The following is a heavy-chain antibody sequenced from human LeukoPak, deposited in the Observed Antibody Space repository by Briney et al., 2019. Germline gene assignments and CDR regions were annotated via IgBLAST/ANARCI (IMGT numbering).Heavy chain of an antibody. CDR3: AKFDYSGYDPYYFDY. CDR2: IRYDGSNK. CDR1: GFTFSSYG. V-gene: IGHV3-30*02. Sequence: GGSLRLSCAASGFTFSSYGMHWVRQAPGKGLEWVAFIRYDGSNKYYADSVKGRFTISRDNSKNTLYLQMNSLRAEDTAVYYCAKFDYSGYDPYYFDYWGQGTLVTVSS. D-gene: IGHD5-12*01. J-gene: IGHJ4*02.